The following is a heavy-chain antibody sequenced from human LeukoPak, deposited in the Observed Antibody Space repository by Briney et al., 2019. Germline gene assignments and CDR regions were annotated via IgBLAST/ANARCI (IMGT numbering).Heavy chain of an antibody. J-gene: IGHJ4*02. D-gene: IGHD3-3*01. CDR3: VAVPETDFWIGFYLDY. CDR1: GFTFDDYA. V-gene: IGHV3-9*01. Sequence: GGSLRLSCAASGFTFDDYAMHWVRQAPGKGLEWVSGITWHSGSRGYADSVKGRFTISRDNAMYPLYLEMDSLRAEDTALYYCVAVPETDFWIGFYLDYWGQGTLVTVSS. CDR2: ITWHSGSR.